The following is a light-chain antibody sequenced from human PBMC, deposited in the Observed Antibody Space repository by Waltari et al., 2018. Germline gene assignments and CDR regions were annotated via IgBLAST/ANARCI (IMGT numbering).Light chain of an antibody. CDR3: SSYTLTNPVV. Sequence: QSVVTQPASVSGSPGQSISIPCTGTSNSIGAIDYVSWYQQHPGRAPQLVIYDVSVRPSGVSIRFSGSKSGNTASLTISGLQAEDEALYYCSSYTLTNPVVFGGGTKLTVL. V-gene: IGLV2-14*03. CDR2: DVS. CDR1: SNSIGAIDY. J-gene: IGLJ2*01.